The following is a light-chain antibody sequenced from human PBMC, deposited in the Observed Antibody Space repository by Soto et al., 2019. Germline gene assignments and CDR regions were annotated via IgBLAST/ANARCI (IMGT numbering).Light chain of an antibody. V-gene: IGLV2-14*01. Sequence: QSALTQPASVSGSPGQSITISCTGTSSDVGGYSYVSWYQQHPGKVPKLMIYDVRNRPPGVSNRFSGSKSGNTASLTISGLQAEDEADYYCSSYTTCITGGVVFGGGTKLTVL. CDR2: DVR. CDR3: SSYTTCITGGVV. J-gene: IGLJ2*01. CDR1: SSDVGGYSY.